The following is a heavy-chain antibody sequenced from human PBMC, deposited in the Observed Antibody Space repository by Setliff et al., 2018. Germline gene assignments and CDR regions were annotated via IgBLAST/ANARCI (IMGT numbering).Heavy chain of an antibody. V-gene: IGHV4-59*11. Sequence: ASETLSLTCTVSGGSISSHYWSWIRQPPGKGLEWIGYIYYSGSTNYNPSLKSRVTISVDTSKNQFSLKLSSVTAADTAVYYCARWTYYGSGSLLKLYYYMDVWGKGTTVTVSS. J-gene: IGHJ6*03. CDR3: ARWTYYGSGSLLKLYYYMDV. D-gene: IGHD3-10*01. CDR2: IYYSGST. CDR1: GGSISSHY.